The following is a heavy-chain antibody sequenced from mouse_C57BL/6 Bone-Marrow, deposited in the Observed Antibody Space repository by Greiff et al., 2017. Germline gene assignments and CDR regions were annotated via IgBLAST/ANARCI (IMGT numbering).Heavy chain of an antibody. D-gene: IGHD2-10*01. J-gene: IGHJ4*01. V-gene: IGHV1-66*01. Sequence: QVQLQQSGPELVKPGASVKISCKASGYSFTSSYIHWVKQRPGQGLEWIGWIYPGSGNTKYNEKFKGKATLTADTSSSTAYMQLSSLTSEDSAVYYCARCRLALLYAMDDWGQGTSVTVSS. CDR3: ARCRLALLYAMDD. CDR2: IYPGSGNT. CDR1: GYSFTSSY.